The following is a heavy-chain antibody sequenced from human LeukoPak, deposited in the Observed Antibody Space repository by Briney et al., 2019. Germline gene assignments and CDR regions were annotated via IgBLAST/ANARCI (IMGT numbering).Heavy chain of an antibody. V-gene: IGHV3-23*01. D-gene: IGHD1-1*01. CDR2: ISGSGGST. CDR3: ASCLPVLYYYYGMDV. J-gene: IGHJ6*02. Sequence: PGGSLRLSCAASGFTFSSYAMSWVRQAPGKGLEWVSAISGSGGSTYYADSVKGRFTISRDNSKNTLYLQMNSLRAEDTAVYYCASCLPVLYYYYGMDVWGQGTTVTVSS. CDR1: GFTFSSYA.